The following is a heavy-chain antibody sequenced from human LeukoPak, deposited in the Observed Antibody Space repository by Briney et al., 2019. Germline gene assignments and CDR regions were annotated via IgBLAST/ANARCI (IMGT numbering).Heavy chain of an antibody. V-gene: IGHV1-2*06. CDR1: GYTFTGYY. J-gene: IGHJ5*02. D-gene: IGHD3-22*01. CDR2: INPNSGGT. CDR3: ARNLGKYYYDSSGIVGWFDP. Sequence: ASVKVSCKASGYTFTGYYMHWVRQAPGQGLEWMGRINPNSGGTNYAQKFQGRVTMTRDTSISTAYMELSRLRSDVTAVYYCARNLGKYYYDSSGIVGWFDPWGQGTLVTVSS.